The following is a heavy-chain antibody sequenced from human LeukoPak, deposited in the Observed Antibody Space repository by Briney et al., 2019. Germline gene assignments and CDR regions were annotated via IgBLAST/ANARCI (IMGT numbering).Heavy chain of an antibody. CDR1: GFTFSSYA. V-gene: IGHV3-23*01. CDR3: AKDRADSIAVAGTTFDY. Sequence: GGSLRLSCAGSGFTFSSYAMSWVRQAPGKGLKWVSAISGSGGSTYYADSVKGRFTISRDNSKNTLYLQMNSLRAEDTAVYYCAKDRADSIAVAGTTFDYWGQGTLVTVSS. CDR2: ISGSGGST. D-gene: IGHD6-19*01. J-gene: IGHJ4*02.